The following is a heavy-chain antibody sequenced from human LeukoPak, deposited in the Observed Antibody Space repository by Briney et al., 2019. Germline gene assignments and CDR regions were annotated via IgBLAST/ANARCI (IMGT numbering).Heavy chain of an antibody. V-gene: IGHV3-7*01. D-gene: IGHD3-10*01. J-gene: IGHJ4*02. Sequence: GGSLRLSCAASGFTFSGYWMNWVRQAPGKGLEWVANIKQDGSEKHYVDSVKGRFTISRDNAKNSLFLQMNSLRAEDTAVYYCARVIYYGSGSYYDNWGQGTLVTVSS. CDR1: GFTFSGYW. CDR3: ARVIYYGSGSYYDN. CDR2: IKQDGSEK.